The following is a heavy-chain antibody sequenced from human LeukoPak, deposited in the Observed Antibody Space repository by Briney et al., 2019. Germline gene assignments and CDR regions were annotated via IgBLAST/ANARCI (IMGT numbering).Heavy chain of an antibody. CDR1: GLIFSTYD. V-gene: IGHV3-13*01. CDR2: IGTVGDT. CDR3: VREGTIAEAGRWIDALNM. D-gene: IGHD6-13*01. Sequence: GSLRLSCAASGLIFSTYDMHWVRQGTGKGLEWVSAIGTVGDTHYADSVKGRFTISRENAKNSLYLQMNSLRAGDTAVYYCVREGTIAEAGRWIDALNMWGQGTMVTVSS. J-gene: IGHJ3*02.